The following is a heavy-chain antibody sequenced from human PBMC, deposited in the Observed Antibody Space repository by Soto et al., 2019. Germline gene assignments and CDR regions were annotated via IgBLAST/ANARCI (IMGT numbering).Heavy chain of an antibody. J-gene: IGHJ4*02. CDR1: GGSISSGTSY. D-gene: IGHD3-3*01. CDR3: ASAPDTPSILGVALLYFFDY. CDR2: IVYSGSC. Sequence: QVQLQESGPGLVKPSQTLSLTCTVSGGSISSGTSYWSWIRQPPGKGLEWIGYIVYSGSCYYTPSLRGRVMILADTSKNQFTLRLSSVTAADTAVYYCASAPDTPSILGVALLYFFDYWGQGALVTVSS. V-gene: IGHV4-31*03.